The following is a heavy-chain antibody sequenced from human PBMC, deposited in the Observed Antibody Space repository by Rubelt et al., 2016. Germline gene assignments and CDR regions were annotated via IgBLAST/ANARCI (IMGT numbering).Heavy chain of an antibody. J-gene: IGHJ4*02. CDR3: AGRRTAVTLDY. D-gene: IGHD4-17*01. Sequence: EVQLVEPGGGLIQPGGSLRLSCAASGFIVSNHYMSWVRQSPGKGLEWVSVIYSGGSIYYADSVKGRFAISRDNSKNTLYLKMNSLKAEDTAGYYCAGRRTAVTLDYWGQGTLVTVSS. CDR2: IYSGGSI. V-gene: IGHV3-53*01. CDR1: GFIVSNHY.